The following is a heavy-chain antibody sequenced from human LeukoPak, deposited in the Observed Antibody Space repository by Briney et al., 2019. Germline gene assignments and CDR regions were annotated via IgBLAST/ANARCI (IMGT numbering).Heavy chain of an antibody. Sequence: GGSLRLSCAASGFTFDDYAMHWVRQAPGKGLEWVSGISWNSGTKGYADSVKGRFTISRDNAKNSLYLQMNSLRGEDAALYYCAVLHYYAMDVWGQGPRSPSP. J-gene: IGHJ6*02. V-gene: IGHV3-9*01. CDR2: ISWNSGTK. D-gene: IGHD2-8*01. CDR1: GFTFDDYA. CDR3: AVLHYYAMDV.